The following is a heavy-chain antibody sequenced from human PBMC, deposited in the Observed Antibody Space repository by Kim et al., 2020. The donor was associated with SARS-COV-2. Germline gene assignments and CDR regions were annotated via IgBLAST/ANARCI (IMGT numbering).Heavy chain of an antibody. V-gene: IGHV3-7*03. Sequence: GGSLRLSCAASGFTFSSYWMSWVRQAPGKGLEWVANIKQDGSEKYYVDSVKGRFTISRDNAKNSLYLQMNSLRAEDTAVYYCARVPLRYFDWLVVSYYYGMDVWGQGTTVTVSS. CDR3: ARVPLRYFDWLVVSYYYGMDV. J-gene: IGHJ6*02. CDR2: IKQDGSEK. D-gene: IGHD3-9*01. CDR1: GFTFSSYW.